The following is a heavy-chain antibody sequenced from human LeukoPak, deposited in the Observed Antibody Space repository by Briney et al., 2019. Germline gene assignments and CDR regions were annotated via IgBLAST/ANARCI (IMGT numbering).Heavy chain of an antibody. D-gene: IGHD2-2*01. CDR2: IYPGDSET. V-gene: IGHV5-51*01. J-gene: IGHJ4*02. CDR1: GYSFSDYW. Sequence: GESLKISCTGSGYSFSDYWIAWVRQMPGKGLEWMGIIYPGDSETTYSPSFQGQVTISADRSITTTYLQWSSLKASGTAMYYCARGRGYCSSSRCYDFDYWGQGTLVTVSS. CDR3: ARGRGYCSSSRCYDFDY.